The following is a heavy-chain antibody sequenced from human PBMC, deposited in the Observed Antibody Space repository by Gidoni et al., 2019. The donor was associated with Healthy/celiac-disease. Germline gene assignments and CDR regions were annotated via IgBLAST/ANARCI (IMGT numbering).Heavy chain of an antibody. CDR2: ISGSGGST. CDR1: GFTFSSYA. CDR3: AKDTTMTTVTPYVFDY. J-gene: IGHJ4*02. D-gene: IGHD4-17*01. Sequence: EVQLLESGGGLVQPGGSLRLSCAASGFTFSSYAMSWVRQAPGKGLEWVSAISGSGGSTYYADAVKGRFTISRDNSKNTLYLQMNSLRAEDTAVYYCAKDTTMTTVTPYVFDYWGQGTLVTVSS. V-gene: IGHV3-23*01.